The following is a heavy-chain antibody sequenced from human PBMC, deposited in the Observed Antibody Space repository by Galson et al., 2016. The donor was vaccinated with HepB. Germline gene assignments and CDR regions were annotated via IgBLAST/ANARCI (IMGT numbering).Heavy chain of an antibody. CDR3: TTDSDCSRTRCPPATNDYYCLGV. CDR2: IKSKKDGGTT. J-gene: IGHJ6*02. Sequence: SLRLSCAASGFTFNNAWMNWVRQAPGKGLEWVGRIKSKKDGGTTEYAAPVKGRLTVSRDESKNTLYLQMNSLKNEDTAVYYCTTDSDCSRTRCPPATNDYYCLGVWGQGTTVTVSS. CDR1: GFTFNNAW. D-gene: IGHD2-2*01. V-gene: IGHV3-15*01.